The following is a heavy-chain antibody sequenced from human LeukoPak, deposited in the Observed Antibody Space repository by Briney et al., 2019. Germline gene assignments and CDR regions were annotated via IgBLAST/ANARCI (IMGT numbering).Heavy chain of an antibody. CDR1: GFTFTRFW. Sequence: PGGSLRLSCAGSGFTFTRFWMHWVRQAPGKGPVWVARINVEGTTTTYADSVEGRFTISRDENTLYLQMNHLRVDDTTVYYCTRGGEEPFDYWGQGPLVTVSP. CDR2: INVEGTTT. D-gene: IGHD3-10*01. CDR3: TRGGEEPFDY. V-gene: IGHV3-74*01. J-gene: IGHJ4*02.